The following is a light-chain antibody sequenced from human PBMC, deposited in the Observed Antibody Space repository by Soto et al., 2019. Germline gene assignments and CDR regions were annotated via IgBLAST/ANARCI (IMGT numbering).Light chain of an antibody. Sequence: EIVLTQSPGTLSLSPGERATLSCRASQSVSSSFLAWYQQKAGQAPRLLIYGASSRATGIPDRFSGSGSGTDFTLTISRLEPEDFAVYSCHQYDRSPWTFGQGTKVEIK. CDR2: GAS. CDR3: HQYDRSPWT. J-gene: IGKJ1*01. V-gene: IGKV3-20*01. CDR1: QSVSSSF.